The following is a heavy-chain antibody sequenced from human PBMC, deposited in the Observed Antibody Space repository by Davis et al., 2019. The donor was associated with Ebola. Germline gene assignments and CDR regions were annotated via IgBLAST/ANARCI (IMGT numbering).Heavy chain of an antibody. J-gene: IGHJ4*02. CDR2: ISYDGSNK. CDR1: GFTFSSYG. V-gene: IGHV3-30*18. Sequence: GGSLRLSCAASGFTFSSYGMHWVRQAPGKGLEWVAVISYDGSNKYYADSVKGRFTISRDNSKNTLYLQMNSLRAKDTAVYYCAKHRSGWIDYSGQGTLVTVSS. D-gene: IGHD6-19*01. CDR3: AKHRSGWIDY.